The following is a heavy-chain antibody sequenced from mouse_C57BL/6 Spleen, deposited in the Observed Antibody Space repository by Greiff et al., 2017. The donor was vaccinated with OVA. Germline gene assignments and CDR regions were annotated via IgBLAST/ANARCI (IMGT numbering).Heavy chain of an antibody. J-gene: IGHJ4*01. V-gene: IGHV2-9-1*01. D-gene: IGHD2-13*01. CDR3: ARKDYTGYYAMDY. CDR2: IWTGGGT. CDR1: GFSLTSYA. Sequence: VKVVESGPGLVAPSQSLSITCTVSGFSLTSYAISWVRQPPGKGLEWLGVIWTGGGTNYNSALKSRLSISKDNSKSQVFLKMNSLQTDDTARYYCARKDYTGYYAMDYWGQGTSVTVSS.